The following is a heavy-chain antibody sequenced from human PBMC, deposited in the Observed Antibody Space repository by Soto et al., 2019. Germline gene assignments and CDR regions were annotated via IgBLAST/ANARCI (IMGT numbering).Heavy chain of an antibody. CDR3: ARYPEGRELKGFDP. D-gene: IGHD1-26*01. J-gene: IGHJ5*02. V-gene: IGHV4-39*01. CDR2: IYYSGST. CDR1: GGSISSSSYY. Sequence: SETLSLTCTVSGGSISSSSYYWGWIRQPPGKGLEWIGSIYYSGSTYYNPSLKSRVTISVATSKNQFSLKLSSVTAADTAVYYCARYPEGRELKGFDPWGQGTLVTVSS.